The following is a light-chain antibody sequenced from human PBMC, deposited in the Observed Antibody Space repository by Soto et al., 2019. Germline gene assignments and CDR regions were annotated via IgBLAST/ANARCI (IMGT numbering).Light chain of an antibody. CDR3: MQALHSPPWT. J-gene: IGKJ1*01. CDR1: QSLLHSNGYNY. V-gene: IGKV2-28*01. CDR2: LGS. Sequence: IVLNQSPLSLPVTPGEPASISCRSSQSLLHSNGYNYLDWYLQKPGQSPQLLIYLGSNRDPGVPDRCSGSGSGTDFTLKISRVEAEDVGVYYCMQALHSPPWTFGQGTKVEIK.